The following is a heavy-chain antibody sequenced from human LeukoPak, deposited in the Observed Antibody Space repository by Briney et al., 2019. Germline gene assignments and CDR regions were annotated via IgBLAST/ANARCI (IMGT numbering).Heavy chain of an antibody. CDR2: IYTSGST. V-gene: IGHV4-4*07. Sequence: SETLSLTCTVTGGSISSYYWTWSRQPAGKGLEWIGRIYTSGSTNYSPSLKSRVTMSVDTSKNEFSLKLSSVTAADTAVYYCVRDPSGIYKFDYWGQATLVTVSS. D-gene: IGHD1-14*01. CDR3: VRDPSGIYKFDY. J-gene: IGHJ4*02. CDR1: GGSISSYY.